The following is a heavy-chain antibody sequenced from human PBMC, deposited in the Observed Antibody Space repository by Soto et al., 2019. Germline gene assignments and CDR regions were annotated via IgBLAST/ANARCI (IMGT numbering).Heavy chain of an antibody. CDR2: ISGRGGST. CDR1: GFTFSSYA. CDR3: AKDLTVAFDY. J-gene: IGHJ4*02. V-gene: IGHV3-23*01. Sequence: EVQLLESGGGLVQPGGSLRLSCAASGFTFSSYAMSWVRQAPGKGLEWVSVISGRGGSTYYAYSVKGRFTFSRDNSNNSLYLQMNSLRAADTAVHYCAKDLTVAFDYWGQGTLATVSS. D-gene: IGHD3-9*01.